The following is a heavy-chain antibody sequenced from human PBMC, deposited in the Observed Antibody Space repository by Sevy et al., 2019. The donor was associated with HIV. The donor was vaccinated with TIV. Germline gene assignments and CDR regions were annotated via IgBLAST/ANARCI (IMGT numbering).Heavy chain of an antibody. CDR1: GESVNNAAYY. CDR3: ARSRVWFEELS. CDR2: IYYSGNT. V-gene: IGHV4-30-4*01. D-gene: IGHD3-10*01. J-gene: IGHJ4*02. Sequence: SETLSLTCTVSGESVNNAAYYWNWIRRSPGKGLEWVGYIYYSGNTYYNPSLNDRLDMSIDTSKNEFSLLMHSVTAADTAVYYCARSRVWFEELSWGQGILVTVSS.